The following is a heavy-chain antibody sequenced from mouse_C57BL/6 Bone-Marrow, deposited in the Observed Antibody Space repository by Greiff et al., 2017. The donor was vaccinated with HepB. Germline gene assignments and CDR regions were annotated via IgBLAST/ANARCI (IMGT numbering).Heavy chain of an antibody. CDR3: ARSDNYYGSSYFDY. CDR1: GYAFSSSW. Sequence: LVESGPELVKPGASVKISCKASGYAFSSSWMNWVKQRPGKGLEWIGRIYPGDGDTNYNGKFKGKATLTADKSSSTAYMQRSSLTSEDSAVYFCARSDNYYGSSYFDYWGQGTTLTVSS. J-gene: IGHJ2*01. V-gene: IGHV1-82*01. CDR2: IYPGDGDT. D-gene: IGHD1-1*01.